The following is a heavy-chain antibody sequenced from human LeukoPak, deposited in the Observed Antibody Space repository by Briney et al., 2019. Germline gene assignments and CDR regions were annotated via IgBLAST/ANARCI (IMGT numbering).Heavy chain of an antibody. V-gene: IGHV4-39*07. CDR2: IYYSGST. J-gene: IGHJ3*02. CDR3: ARDGLTYYYDSSGYYYDAFDI. D-gene: IGHD3-22*01. Sequence: PSETLSLTCTVSGGSISSGSYYWGWIRQPPGKGLEWIGSIYYSGSTYYKPSLKSRVTISLDTSKNQFSLKLSSVTAADTAVYYCARDGLTYYYDSSGYYYDAFDIWGQGTMVTVSS. CDR1: GGSISSGSYY.